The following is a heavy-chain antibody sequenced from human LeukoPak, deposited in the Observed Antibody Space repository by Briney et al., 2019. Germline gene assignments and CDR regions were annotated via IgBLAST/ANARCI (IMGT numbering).Heavy chain of an antibody. Sequence: SVKVSCKASGGTFSSYAISWVRQAPGQGLEWMGRIIPILGIANYAQKFQGRVTITADKSTSTAYMELSSLRSEDTAVYYCARAHYDSSGYWPYFDYWGQGTLVTVSS. D-gene: IGHD3-22*01. CDR2: IIPILGIA. CDR3: ARAHYDSSGYWPYFDY. CDR1: GGTFSSYA. V-gene: IGHV1-69*04. J-gene: IGHJ4*02.